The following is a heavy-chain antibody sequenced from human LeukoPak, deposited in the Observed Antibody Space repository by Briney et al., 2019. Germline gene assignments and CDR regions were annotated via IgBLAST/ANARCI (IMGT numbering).Heavy chain of an antibody. Sequence: SETLSLTCTVSGGSISSYYWSWLRQPPGKGLEWIGYIYYSGSTNYNPSLKSRVTISVDTSKNQFSLKLSSVTAADTAVYYCARRKYSSGSYYTGTYYFDYWGQGTLVTVSS. V-gene: IGHV4-59*08. CDR1: GGSISSYY. J-gene: IGHJ4*02. CDR2: IYYSGST. D-gene: IGHD3-10*01. CDR3: ARRKYSSGSYYTGTYYFDY.